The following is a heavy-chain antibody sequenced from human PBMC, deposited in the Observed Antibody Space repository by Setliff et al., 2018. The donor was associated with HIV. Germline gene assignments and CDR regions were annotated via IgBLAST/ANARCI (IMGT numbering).Heavy chain of an antibody. CDR2: ISSSSRSK. D-gene: IGHD3-3*01. CDR3: ARDVSWRVRTYIDY. V-gene: IGHV3-21*01. J-gene: IGHJ4*02. Sequence: GGSLRLSCEASGFTFSTYSMNWVRQAPGKGLEWDSSISSSSRSKYYADSVKGRFTISRDNAKNSLYLQMNSLTAEDTAVYYCARDVSWRVRTYIDYWGQGALVTVS. CDR1: GFTFSTYS.